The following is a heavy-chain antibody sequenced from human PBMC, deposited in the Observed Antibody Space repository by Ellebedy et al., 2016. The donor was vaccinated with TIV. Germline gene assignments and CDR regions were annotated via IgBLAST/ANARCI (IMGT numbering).Heavy chain of an antibody. Sequence: SVKVSXXASGGTFNGYSITWVRQAPEQGLEWMGRIIPVVDIVNYSPKFQGRVTITADESTGTAYMEVSSLRSGDTAVYYCARDGLDLVDYRGDYWGLGTLVTVSS. J-gene: IGHJ4*02. CDR2: IIPVVDIV. D-gene: IGHD4-11*01. CDR3: ARDGLDLVDYRGDY. CDR1: GGTFNGYS. V-gene: IGHV1-69*04.